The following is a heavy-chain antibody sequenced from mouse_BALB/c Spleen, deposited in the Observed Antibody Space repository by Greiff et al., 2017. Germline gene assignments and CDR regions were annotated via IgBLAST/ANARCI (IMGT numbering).Heavy chain of an antibody. CDR3: TRDPLITTVVGEYFDV. CDR1: GFTFSSYT. J-gene: IGHJ1*01. V-gene: IGHV5-6-4*01. D-gene: IGHD1-1*01. Sequence: DVMLVESGGGLVKPGGSLKLSCAASGFTFSSYTMSWVRQTPEKRLEWVATISSGGSYTYYPDSVKGRFTISRDNAKNTLYLQMSSLKSEDTAMYYCTRDPLITTVVGEYFDVWGAGTTVTVSS. CDR2: ISSGGSYT.